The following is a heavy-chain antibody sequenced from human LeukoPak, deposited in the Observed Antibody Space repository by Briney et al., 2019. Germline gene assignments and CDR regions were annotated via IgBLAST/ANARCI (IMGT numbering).Heavy chain of an antibody. Sequence: GGSLRLSCAASGFTFSSYAMSWVRQASGKGLEWVSAISGSGGSTYYADSVKGRFTISRDNSKNTLYLQMNSLRAEDTAVYYCAKGGAWAVAGNDYYYYYGMDVWGQGATVTVSS. D-gene: IGHD6-19*01. V-gene: IGHV3-23*01. CDR1: GFTFSSYA. J-gene: IGHJ6*02. CDR3: AKGGAWAVAGNDYYYYYGMDV. CDR2: ISGSGGST.